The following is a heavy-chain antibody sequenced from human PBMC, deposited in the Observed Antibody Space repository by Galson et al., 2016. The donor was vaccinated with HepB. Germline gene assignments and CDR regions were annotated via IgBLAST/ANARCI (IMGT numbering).Heavy chain of an antibody. Sequence: LSLTCSVSGGSIRSGDYYWSWIRQPPGKGLEWIGYIFYSGSAYYNPSLKSRVTLSVDTSKNQFSLKLSSVTAADTAVYYCARDRLYYDISTGTSYWFDPWGQGTLVTVSS. D-gene: IGHD3-9*01. CDR2: IFYSGSA. V-gene: IGHV4-30-4*01. CDR1: GGSIRSGDYY. J-gene: IGHJ5*02. CDR3: ARDRLYYDISTGTSYWFDP.